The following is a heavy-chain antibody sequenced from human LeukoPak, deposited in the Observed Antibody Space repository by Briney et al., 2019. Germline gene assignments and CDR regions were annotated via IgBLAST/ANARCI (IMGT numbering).Heavy chain of an antibody. D-gene: IGHD6-19*01. CDR1: GFTFSDYY. J-gene: IGHJ6*03. CDR3: ARHIRCIAVAGPRTCGYYMDV. Sequence: PGGSLRLSCAASGFTFSDYYMSWIRQAPGKGLEWVSYISSSGSTIYYADSVKGRFTISRDNAKNSLYLQMNSLRAEDTAVYYCARHIRCIAVAGPRTCGYYMDVWGKGTTVTVSS. V-gene: IGHV3-11*04. CDR2: ISSSGSTI.